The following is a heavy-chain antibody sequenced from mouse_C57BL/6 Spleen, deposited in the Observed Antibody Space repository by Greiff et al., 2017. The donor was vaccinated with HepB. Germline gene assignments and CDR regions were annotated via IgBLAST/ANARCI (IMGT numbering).Heavy chain of an antibody. CDR3: RISTINA. Sequence: EVQLQQSGAELVKPAASLKLSCTASGYNIKDIYIHWVKQRPEKGLERIRRTDHANGNTKYDPKFQGKATITADTSSNTAYLQLSSLTSEDTAVYYCRISTINAWGQGTTLTGSS. V-gene: IGHV14-3*02. D-gene: IGHD5-2*01. CDR1: GYNIKDIY. J-gene: IGHJ2*01. CDR2: TDHANGNT.